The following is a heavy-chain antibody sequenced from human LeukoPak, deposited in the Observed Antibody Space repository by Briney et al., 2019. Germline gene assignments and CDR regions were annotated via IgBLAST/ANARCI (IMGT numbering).Heavy chain of an antibody. J-gene: IGHJ3*02. CDR3: ARGTSTCSSTSCYYAFDI. CDR2: MNPNSGNT. CDR1: GYTFTSYD. V-gene: IGHV1-8*01. D-gene: IGHD2-2*01. Sequence: VASVKVSCKASGYTFTSYDINWVRQATGQGLEWMGWMNPNSGNTGYAQKFQGRVTMTRNTSISTAYMELSSLRSEDTAVYYCARGTSTCSSTSCYYAFDIWGQGTMVTVSS.